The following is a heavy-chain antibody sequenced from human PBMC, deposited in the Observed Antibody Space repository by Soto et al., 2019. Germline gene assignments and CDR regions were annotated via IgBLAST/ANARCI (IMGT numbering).Heavy chain of an antibody. V-gene: IGHV1-18*01. CDR3: ARIYSGSDYSPLEY. J-gene: IGHJ4*02. CDR1: GHTFTSYG. Sequence: GASVKVSCKASGHTFTSYGITWVRQAPGQGLEWMGWISAYYGNTNYAQKFRGRVSMTTDTSTSTAYMELRSLRSDDTAVYYCARIYSGSDYSPLEYWGQGTLVTVSS. D-gene: IGHD5-12*01. CDR2: ISAYYGNT.